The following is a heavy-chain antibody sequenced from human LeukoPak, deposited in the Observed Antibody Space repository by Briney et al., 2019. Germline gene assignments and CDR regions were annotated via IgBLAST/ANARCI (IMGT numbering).Heavy chain of an antibody. CDR1: GFTFSSYG. CDR2: IRYDGSNK. V-gene: IGHV3-30*02. J-gene: IGHJ4*02. Sequence: GGSLRLSCAASGFTFSSYGMHWVRQAPGKALEWVAFIRYDGSNKYYADSVKGRFTISRDNSKNTLYLQMNSLRAEDTAVYYCAKDRVGAATRGYYFDYWGQGTLSPSPQ. CDR3: AKDRVGAATRGYYFDY. D-gene: IGHD2-15*01.